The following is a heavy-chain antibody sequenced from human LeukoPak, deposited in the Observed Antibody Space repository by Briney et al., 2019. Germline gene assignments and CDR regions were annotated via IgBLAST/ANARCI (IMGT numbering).Heavy chain of an antibody. CDR2: INHSGST. V-gene: IGHV4-34*01. Sequence: PSETLSLTCAVYGGSFSGYFWSWIRQPPGKGLEWIGEINHSGSTNYNPSLKSRVTISVDTSKNQFSLKLSSVTAADTAVYYCARVPITVREGMDVWGQGTTVTVSS. D-gene: IGHD1-1*01. CDR3: ARVPITVREGMDV. CDR1: GGSFSGYF. J-gene: IGHJ6*02.